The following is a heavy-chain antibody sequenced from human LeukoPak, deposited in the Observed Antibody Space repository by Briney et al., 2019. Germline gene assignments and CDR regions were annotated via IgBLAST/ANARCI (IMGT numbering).Heavy chain of an antibody. D-gene: IGHD2-2*02. CDR1: GFTFSSYS. V-gene: IGHV3-48*01. J-gene: IGHJ6*03. CDR3: ARESGRYCSSTSCYKHYYMDV. CDR2: ISSSSSTI. Sequence: GGSLRLSCAASGFTFSSYSMNWVRQAPGKGLEWVSYISSSSSTIYYADSVKGRFTISRDNAKNSLYLQMNSLRAEDTAVYYCARESGRYCSSTSCYKHYYMDVWGKGTTVTVSS.